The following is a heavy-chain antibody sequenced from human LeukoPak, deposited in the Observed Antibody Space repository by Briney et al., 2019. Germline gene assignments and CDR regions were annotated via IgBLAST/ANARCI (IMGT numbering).Heavy chain of an antibody. CDR3: ARDNDGYCSGGSCYFGMDV. V-gene: IGHV1-18*01. J-gene: IGHJ6*02. D-gene: IGHD2-15*01. CDR1: GYTFTNYG. CDR2: ISAYNGNT. Sequence: ASVKVSCKASGYTFTNYGVNWVRQASGQGLEWMGWISAYNGNTNYAQKFQGRVTMTTDTSTSTAYMELRSLRSDDTAVYYCARDNDGYCSGGSCYFGMDVWGQGTTVTVSS.